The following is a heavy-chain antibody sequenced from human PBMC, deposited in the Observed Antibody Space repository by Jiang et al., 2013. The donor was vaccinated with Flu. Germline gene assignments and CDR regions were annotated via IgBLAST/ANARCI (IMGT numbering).Heavy chain of an antibody. V-gene: IGHV6-1*01. CDR2: TYYRSKWYN. CDR1: GDSVSSNSAA. CDR3: ARDQHSSGWYEEAFDI. D-gene: IGHD6-19*01. Sequence: SQTLSLTCAISGDSVSSNSAAWNWIRQSPSRGLEWLGRTYYRSKWYNDYAVSVKSRITINPDTSKNQFSLQLNSVTPEDTAVYYCARDQHSSGWYEEAFDIWGQGTMVTVSS. J-gene: IGHJ3*02.